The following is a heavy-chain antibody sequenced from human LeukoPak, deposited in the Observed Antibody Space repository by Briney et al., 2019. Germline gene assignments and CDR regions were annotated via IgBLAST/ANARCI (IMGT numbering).Heavy chain of an antibody. CDR1: GYTFTSYY. J-gene: IGHJ6*03. CDR2: INPSGCST. CDR3: ARDGFVSSGWYDWYYYMAV. D-gene: IGHD6-19*01. V-gene: IGHV1-46*01. Sequence: ASVKVSCKASGYTFTSYYMHWVRQPPGQGLEWMGIINPSGCSTSYAQKFQGRVTMTRDTSTSTVYMELSSLRSEEAAVYYCARDGFVSSGWYDWYYYMAVWGEGTTVTVSS.